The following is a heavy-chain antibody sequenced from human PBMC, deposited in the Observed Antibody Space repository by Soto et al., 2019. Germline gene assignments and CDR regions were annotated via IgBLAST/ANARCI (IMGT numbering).Heavy chain of an antibody. D-gene: IGHD6-6*01. CDR3: ARCYLRAYSSSSAAVYYYYGMDV. CDR1: GGTFSSYA. Sequence: ASVKVSCKASGGTFSSYAISWVRQAPGQGLEWMGGIIPIFGTANYAQKFQGRVTITADESTSTAYMELSSLRSEDTAVYYCARCYLRAYSSSSAAVYYYYGMDVWGQGTTVTVSS. CDR2: IIPIFGTA. V-gene: IGHV1-69*13. J-gene: IGHJ6*02.